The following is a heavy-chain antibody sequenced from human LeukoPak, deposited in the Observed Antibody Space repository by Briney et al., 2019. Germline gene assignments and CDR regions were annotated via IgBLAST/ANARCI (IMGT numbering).Heavy chain of an antibody. D-gene: IGHD6-13*01. CDR2: ISGSGGST. CDR1: GFTFSSYA. CDR3: AKDRSSWFFVRIGFDP. Sequence: GGSLRLSCAASGFTFSSYAMSWVRQAPGKGLEWVSAISGSGGSTYYADSVKGRFTISRDNSKNTLYLQMNSLRAEDTAVYYCAKDRSSWFFVRIGFDPWGQGTLVTVSS. J-gene: IGHJ5*02. V-gene: IGHV3-23*01.